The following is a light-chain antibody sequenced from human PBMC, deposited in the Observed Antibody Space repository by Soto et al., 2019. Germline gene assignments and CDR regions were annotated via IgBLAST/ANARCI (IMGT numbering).Light chain of an antibody. J-gene: IGKJ1*01. CDR3: QQSYSTPQT. CDR1: QSISSY. CDR2: AAS. Sequence: LPTTQSPSSLSASVGDRVTITCRASQSISSYLNWYPPKPGKAPKLLIYAASSLQSGVPSRFSGSGSGTDFTLTISSLQPEVFATYYCQQSYSTPQTFGQGTKL. V-gene: IGKV1-39*01.